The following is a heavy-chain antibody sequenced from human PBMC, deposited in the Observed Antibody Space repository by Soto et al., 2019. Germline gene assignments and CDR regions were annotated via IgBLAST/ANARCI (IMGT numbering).Heavy chain of an antibody. J-gene: IGHJ6*02. D-gene: IGHD3-16*01. CDR2: ISPYTGNT. CDR3: VMVDNYVTPTPQVV. V-gene: IGHV1-18*01. Sequence: QVQLVQSGDEVKKPGASVKVSCKASGYIFVNYGITWVRQAPGQGLEWMGWISPYTGNTHSATKVQGRLTMTTDTSTSTAYMDLGSLTSDDTAVYYCVMVDNYVTPTPQVVWGQGTTVPVSS. CDR1: GYIFVNYG.